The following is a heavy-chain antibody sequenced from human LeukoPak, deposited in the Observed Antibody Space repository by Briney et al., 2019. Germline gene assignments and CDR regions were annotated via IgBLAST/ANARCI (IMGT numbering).Heavy chain of an antibody. J-gene: IGHJ6*04. D-gene: IGHD3-10*02. CDR3: AELGITMIGGV. V-gene: IGHV3-48*01. CDR1: GFSFSSNS. CDR2: ISGSSSTI. Sequence: GGSLRLSCAASGFSFSSNSMNWVRQAPEKGLEWVSYISGSSSTIYYADSVKGRFTISRDDSKNTLYLQMNSLRAEDTAVYYCAELGITMIGGVWGKGTTVTISS.